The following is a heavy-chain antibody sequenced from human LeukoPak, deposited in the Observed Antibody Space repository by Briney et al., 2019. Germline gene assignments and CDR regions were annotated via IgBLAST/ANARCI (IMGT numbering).Heavy chain of an antibody. CDR2: ISSSSYI. CDR1: GFTFSSYS. V-gene: IGHV3-21*01. D-gene: IGHD5-24*01. J-gene: IGHJ3*02. Sequence: GGSLRLSCAASGFTFSSYSMNWVRQAPGKGLEWVSSISSSSYIYYADSVKGRFTISRDNAKNSLYLQMNSLRAEDTAVYYCARPAVRDGYNYGAFDIWGQGTMVTVSS. CDR3: ARPAVRDGYNYGAFDI.